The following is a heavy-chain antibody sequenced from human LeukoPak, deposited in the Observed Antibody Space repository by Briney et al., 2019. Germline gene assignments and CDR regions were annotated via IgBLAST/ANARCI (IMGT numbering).Heavy chain of an antibody. D-gene: IGHD1-26*01. CDR2: IKPDGSEI. J-gene: IGHJ4*02. CDR3: TRSLVY. V-gene: IGHV3-7*02. CDR1: GFTFSDYW. Sequence: GGSLRLSCAASGFTFSDYWKDRARQAPGKGLEWVANIKPDGSEIYYVDAVKGRFTISRDNAKNSLYLQMNSLRAEDTAVYYCTRSLVYCGQGTLVTVSS.